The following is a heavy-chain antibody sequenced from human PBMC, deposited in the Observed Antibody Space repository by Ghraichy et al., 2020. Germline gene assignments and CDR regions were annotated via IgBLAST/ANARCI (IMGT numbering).Heavy chain of an antibody. V-gene: IGHV3-23*01. J-gene: IGHJ4*01. D-gene: IGHD2-2*01. CDR3: AKGPTGYCSDTSCPPDY. Sequence: GGSLRLSCAASGFTFSTHAMSWVRQAPGKGLDWVTGISKSGGGKYYTDSVKGRFTVSRDNSKNTVYLQMNSLRAEDTAVYYCAKGPTGYCSDTSCPPDYWGHGTLVTVSS. CDR2: ISKSGGGK. CDR1: GFTFSTHA.